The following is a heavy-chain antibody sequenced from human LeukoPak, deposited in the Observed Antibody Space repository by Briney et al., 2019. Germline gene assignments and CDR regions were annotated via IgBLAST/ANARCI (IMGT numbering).Heavy chain of an antibody. D-gene: IGHD2-8*02. Sequence: SETLSLTCTVSGGSISSYYWSWIRQPPGKGLEWIGYIYYSGSTNYNPSLKSRVTISVDTSKNQFSLKLSSVTAADTAVYYCARGQGGAMSTGRFDPWGQGTLVTVSS. CDR2: IYYSGST. CDR1: GGSISSYY. V-gene: IGHV4-59*12. J-gene: IGHJ5*02. CDR3: ARGQGGAMSTGRFDP.